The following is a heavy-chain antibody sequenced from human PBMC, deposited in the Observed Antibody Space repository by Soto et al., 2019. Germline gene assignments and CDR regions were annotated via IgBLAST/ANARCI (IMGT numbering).Heavy chain of an antibody. CDR1: GYTFTSYG. J-gene: IGHJ4*02. Sequence: ASVTVSCKASGYTFTSYGIGWVRQAPGQGLEWMGWLSAYHGNTNSAQKRQGRVTMPTDTATSTAYMERRSLRSDDTAVYYWARDSGGGSSYVGYWGQGTLGTVSS. V-gene: IGHV1-18*01. CDR2: LSAYHGNT. D-gene: IGHD2-15*01. CDR3: ARDSGGGSSYVGY.